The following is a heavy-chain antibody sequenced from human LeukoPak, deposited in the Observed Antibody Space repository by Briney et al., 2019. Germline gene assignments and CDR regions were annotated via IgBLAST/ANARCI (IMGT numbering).Heavy chain of an antibody. V-gene: IGHV1-2*04. CDR2: IHPISGDT. Sequence: ASVKVSCKASGYTFTGYYMHWVRQVPGQGPEWMGWIHPISGDTNQAQKFQGWVTLTRDTSISTAYMELSRLTSDETAVYYCARGLINGHDFDYWGQGTLVTVSS. J-gene: IGHJ4*02. CDR3: ARGLINGHDFDY. D-gene: IGHD1-20*01. CDR1: GYTFTGYY.